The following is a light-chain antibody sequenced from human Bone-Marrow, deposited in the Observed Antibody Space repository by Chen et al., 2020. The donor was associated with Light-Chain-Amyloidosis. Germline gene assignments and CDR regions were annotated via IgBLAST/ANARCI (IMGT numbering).Light chain of an antibody. CDR2: DDS. J-gene: IGLJ3*02. V-gene: IGLV3-21*02. Sequence: SYVLTQPSSVSVAPGQTATIACGDTNIGSTSVHWSQQPPGHAPLLVVYDDSDRPSGIPERLSGSNSGNTATLTISRVEAGDEADYYCQVWDRSSDRPVFGGGTKLTVL. CDR3: QVWDRSSDRPV. CDR1: NIGSTS.